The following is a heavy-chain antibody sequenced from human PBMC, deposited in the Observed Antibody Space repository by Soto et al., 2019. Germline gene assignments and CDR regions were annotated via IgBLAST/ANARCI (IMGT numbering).Heavy chain of an antibody. CDR3: ARDLPPVDY. CDR1: GYTFSSYF. Sequence: GPSVKVSCNASGYTFSSYFISWVRQAPGQGLEWMGWISAYNGNTNYAQNLQGRVTMTTDTSTSTAYRELRSLRSDDTAVYYGARDLPPVDYWGQGTLVTVSS. CDR2: ISAYNGNT. J-gene: IGHJ4*02. V-gene: IGHV1-18*01.